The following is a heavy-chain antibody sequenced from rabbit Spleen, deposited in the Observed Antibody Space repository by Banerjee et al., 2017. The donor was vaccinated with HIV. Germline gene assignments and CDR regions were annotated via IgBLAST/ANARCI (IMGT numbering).Heavy chain of an antibody. D-gene: IGHD1-1*01. V-gene: IGHV1S45*01. J-gene: IGHJ4*01. CDR1: GVSFSGSSY. CDR2: IDAGSSGFT. Sequence: QEQLEESGGDLVKPGASLTLTCIASGVSFSGSSYMCWVRQAPGKGLEWIACIDAGSSGFTYFASWAKGRFTISRSSSTTVTLQVTSLTAADTAAYFCARDLTGIIGWNFYLWGQGTLVTVS. CDR3: ARDLTGIIGWNFYL.